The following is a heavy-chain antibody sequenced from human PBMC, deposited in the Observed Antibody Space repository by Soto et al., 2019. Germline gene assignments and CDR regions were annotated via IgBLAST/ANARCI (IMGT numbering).Heavy chain of an antibody. CDR1: GGSFSGYY. Sequence: SETLSLTCAVYGGSFSGYYWSWIRQPPGKGLEWIGEINHSGSTNYNPSLKSRVTISVDTSKNQFSLKLSSVTAADTAVYYCARGRGCSSTSCYTGNYYYYGMDVWGQGTKVTVSS. D-gene: IGHD2-2*02. V-gene: IGHV4-34*01. CDR3: ARGRGCSSTSCYTGNYYYYGMDV. J-gene: IGHJ6*02. CDR2: INHSGST.